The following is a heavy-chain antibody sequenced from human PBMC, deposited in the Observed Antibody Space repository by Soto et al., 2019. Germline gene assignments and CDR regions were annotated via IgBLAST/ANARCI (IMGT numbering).Heavy chain of an antibody. CDR1: GFTFSSYS. Sequence: KPGGSLRLSCAASGFTFSSYSMNWVRQAPGKGLEWVSSISSSSSYIYYADSVKGRFTISRDNAKNSLYLQMNSLRAEDTAVYYCARWDSSGWYGWFDTWGQGTLVTVSS. V-gene: IGHV3-21*01. CDR2: ISSSSSYI. D-gene: IGHD6-19*01. J-gene: IGHJ5*02. CDR3: ARWDSSGWYGWFDT.